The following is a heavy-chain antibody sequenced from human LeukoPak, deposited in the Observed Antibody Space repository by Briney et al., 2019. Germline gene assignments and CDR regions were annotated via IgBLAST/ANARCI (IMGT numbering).Heavy chain of an antibody. J-gene: IGHJ2*01. CDR3: ATEAGIAAAALLQWYFDL. CDR2: IIPILGTT. D-gene: IGHD6-13*01. V-gene: IGHV1-69*04. CDR1: VDTFSGNA. Sequence: ASVKVSCKASVDTFSGNAFTWVRQAPGQGLEWMGRIIPILGTTNYAQKFQGRVTITADRSTSTAYMELSSLKSEDTAVYYCATEAGIAAAALLQWYFDLWGRGTLVTVSS.